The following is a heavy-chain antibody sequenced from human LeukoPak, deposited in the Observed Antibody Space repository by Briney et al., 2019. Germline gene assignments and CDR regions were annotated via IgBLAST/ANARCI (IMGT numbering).Heavy chain of an antibody. V-gene: IGHV4-4*07. D-gene: IGHD2-15*01. CDR3: ARHSLYCSDGSCYSLAFDI. CDR2: IYTSGST. CDR1: GGSISSYY. Sequence: SETLSPTCTVSGGSISSYYWSWIRQPAGKGLEWIGRIYTSGSTNYNPSLKSRVTMSVDTSKNQFSLKLSSVTAADTAVYYCARHSLYCSDGSCYSLAFDIWGQGTMVTVSS. J-gene: IGHJ3*02.